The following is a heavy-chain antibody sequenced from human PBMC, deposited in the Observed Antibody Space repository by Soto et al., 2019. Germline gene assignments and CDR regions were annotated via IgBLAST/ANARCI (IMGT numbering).Heavy chain of an antibody. Sequence: QVQLVQSGAEVKKPGASVKVSCKASGYTFTSYAITWVRQAPGQGLEWVGWISAYNGNTTSAQKLQGRVTMTTDTSTSTAYMELRTLRSDDTAVYYCARDLGAGLVDYWGQGTLVTVSS. CDR2: ISAYNGNT. D-gene: IGHD6-19*01. V-gene: IGHV1-18*01. CDR1: GYTFTSYA. CDR3: ARDLGAGLVDY. J-gene: IGHJ4*02.